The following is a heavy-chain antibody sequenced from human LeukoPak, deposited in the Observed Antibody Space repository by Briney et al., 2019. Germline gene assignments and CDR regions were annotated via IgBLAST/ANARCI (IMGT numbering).Heavy chain of an antibody. D-gene: IGHD1-14*01. CDR1: GGSVRGSDYY. J-gene: IGHJ4*02. CDR3: SYRGYYFDY. V-gene: IGHV4-39*01. CDR2: MYYSGST. Sequence: SETLSLTCTVSGGSVRGSDYYWGWIRQPPGKGLEWIGSMYYSGSTYYNPSLKSRVTISVDTSKNQFSLKLSSVTAADTAVYYCSYRGYYFDYWGQRTLVTVSS.